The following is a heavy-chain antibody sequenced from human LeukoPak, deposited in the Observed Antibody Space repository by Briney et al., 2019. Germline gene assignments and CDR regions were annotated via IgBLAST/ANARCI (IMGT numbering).Heavy chain of an antibody. CDR1: GFTFSSYS. CDR3: ARVRKLELRY. J-gene: IGHJ4*02. D-gene: IGHD1-7*01. CDR2: ISSSSSYI. V-gene: IGHV3-21*01. Sequence: GGSLRLSCAASGFTFSSYSMDWVRQAPGKGLEWVSSISSSSSYIYYADSVKGLFTISRDNAKNSLYLQMNSLRAEDTAVYYCARVRKLELRYWGQGTLVTVSS.